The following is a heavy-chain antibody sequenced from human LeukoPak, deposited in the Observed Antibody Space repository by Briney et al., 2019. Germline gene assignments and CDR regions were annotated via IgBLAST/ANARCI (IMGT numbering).Heavy chain of an antibody. J-gene: IGHJ4*02. CDR3: ARPGSGWHYFDY. V-gene: IGHV4-4*09. CDR1: GGSISSYY. CDR2: IHTSGST. Sequence: SETLSLTCTVSGGSISSYYWSWIRQPPGKGLEWIGYIHTSGSTNYNPSLKSRVTISVDTSKNQFSLKLSSVTAADTAVYYCARPGSGWHYFDYWGQGTLVTVSS. D-gene: IGHD6-19*01.